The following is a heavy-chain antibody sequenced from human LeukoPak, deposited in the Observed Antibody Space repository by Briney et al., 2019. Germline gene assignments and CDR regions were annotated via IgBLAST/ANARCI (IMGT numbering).Heavy chain of an antibody. Sequence: PGRSLRLSCAASGFTFDDYAMHWVRQAPGKGLEWVSGISWNSGSIGHADSVKGRFTISRDNAKNSLYLQMNSLRAEDTALYYCAKGRFLRSSSWQSFDYWGQGTLVTVSS. J-gene: IGHJ4*02. D-gene: IGHD6-13*01. CDR3: AKGRFLRSSSWQSFDY. CDR2: ISWNSGSI. V-gene: IGHV3-9*01. CDR1: GFTFDDYA.